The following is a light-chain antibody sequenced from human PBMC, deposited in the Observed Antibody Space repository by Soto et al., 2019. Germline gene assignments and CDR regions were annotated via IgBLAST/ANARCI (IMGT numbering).Light chain of an antibody. Sequence: DIQMTQSPSSLSASVGDRVTITCQAIQDISNYLNWYQQKPGKAPKLLIYDASNLETGVPSRFSGSGSVTDFTFTISSLQPEDIATYYCQQYDNLPLTFGGGTKVEIK. CDR2: DAS. J-gene: IGKJ4*01. CDR3: QQYDNLPLT. CDR1: QDISNY. V-gene: IGKV1-33*01.